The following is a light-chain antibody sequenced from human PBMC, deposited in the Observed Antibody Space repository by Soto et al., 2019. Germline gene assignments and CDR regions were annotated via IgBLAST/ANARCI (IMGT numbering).Light chain of an antibody. V-gene: IGKV1-9*01. CDR1: QGISSY. CDR2: AAS. J-gene: IGKJ4*01. Sequence: DIPLTQSPSFLSASVGDRVTITCRASQGISSYLAWYQQKPGKAPKLLIYAASTLQSGVPSRFSGRGSGTEFTLTISSLQPEDFATYYCQQLNSYPPTFAGGTKVEIK. CDR3: QQLNSYPPT.